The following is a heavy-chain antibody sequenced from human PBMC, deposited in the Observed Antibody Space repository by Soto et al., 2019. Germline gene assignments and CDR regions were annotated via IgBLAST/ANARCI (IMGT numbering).Heavy chain of an antibody. Sequence: HSETLSLTCSVSGSSVRSGSYYWSWIRQPPGKGLEWIGYVYFTGGTNYNPSLKSRVAISADTSKNQFSLKMSSVTAADTAVYYCAREGRSTAHIDQWGQGTLVTVSS. D-gene: IGHD2-21*02. V-gene: IGHV4-61*01. J-gene: IGHJ4*02. CDR1: GSSVRSGSYY. CDR2: VYFTGGT. CDR3: AREGRSTAHIDQ.